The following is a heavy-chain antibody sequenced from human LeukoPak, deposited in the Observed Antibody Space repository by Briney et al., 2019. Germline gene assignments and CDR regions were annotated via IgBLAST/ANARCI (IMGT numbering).Heavy chain of an antibody. CDR1: GDSISSSNW. CDR3: ARDWRRITLVRGVPLAGWFDP. D-gene: IGHD3-10*01. CDR2: ISHNGST. V-gene: IGHV4-4*02. Sequence: SGTLSLTCAVSGDSISSSNWWSWVRQPPGKGLEWIGEISHNGSTNYNPSLRSRVTISIDKSNNQFSLKLSSVTAADTAVYYCARDWRRITLVRGVPLAGWFDPWGQGTLVTVSS. J-gene: IGHJ5*02.